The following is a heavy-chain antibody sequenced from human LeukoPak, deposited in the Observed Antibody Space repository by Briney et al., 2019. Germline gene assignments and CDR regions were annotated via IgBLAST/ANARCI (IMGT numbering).Heavy chain of an antibody. CDR1: GYTFTGYY. D-gene: IGHD3-3*01. J-gene: IGHJ3*02. CDR3: ATDGPGWNGAFHI. CDR2: INPSGGST. V-gene: IGHV1-46*01. Sequence: ASVKVSCKASGYTFTGYYMHWVRQAPGQGLEWMGIINPSGGSTSYAQKFQGRVTMTEDTSTDTAYMDLSSLISEDTAMYYCATDGPGWNGAFHIWGQGTMVTVSS.